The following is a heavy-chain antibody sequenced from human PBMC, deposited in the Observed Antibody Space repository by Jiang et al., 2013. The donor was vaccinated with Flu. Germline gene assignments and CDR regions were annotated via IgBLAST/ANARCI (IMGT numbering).Heavy chain of an antibody. D-gene: IGHD3-10*01. CDR2: IYHSGST. V-gene: IGHV4-39*07. CDR3: ARHGRAYGSGSYYDY. Sequence: LVKPSETLSLTCTVSGGSISSSSYFWGWVRQPPGKGLEWIGSIYHSGSTYYSPSLKSRVTISVDTSKNQFSLKLSSVTAADTAVYYCARHGRAYGSGSYYDYWGQGTLVTVSS. J-gene: IGHJ4*02. CDR1: GGSISSSSYF.